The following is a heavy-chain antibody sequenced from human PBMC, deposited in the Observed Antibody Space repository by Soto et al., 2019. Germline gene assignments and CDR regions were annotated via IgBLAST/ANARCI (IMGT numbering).Heavy chain of an antibody. Sequence: PSETLSLTCTVSGGSISSYYWSWIRQPPGKGLEWIGYIYYSGSTNYNPSLKSRVTISVDTSKNQFSLKLSSVTAADTAVYYCARDTAYYGSGSYYPNWFDPWGQGTLVTVS. CDR2: IYYSGST. J-gene: IGHJ5*02. CDR1: GGSISSYY. CDR3: ARDTAYYGSGSYYPNWFDP. D-gene: IGHD3-10*01. V-gene: IGHV4-59*01.